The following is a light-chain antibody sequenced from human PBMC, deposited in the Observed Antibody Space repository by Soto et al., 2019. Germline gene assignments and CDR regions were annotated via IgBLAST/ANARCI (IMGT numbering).Light chain of an antibody. Sequence: DIQMTQSPSTLSGSVGDRVTITCRASQTISSWLAWYQQKPGKAPKLLIYKASTLESGVPSRFSGSGSGTEFTLTISSLHPDDFATYYCQHYKTYSPWTFGQGTKVDI. J-gene: IGKJ1*01. CDR2: KAS. V-gene: IGKV1-5*03. CDR3: QHYKTYSPWT. CDR1: QTISSW.